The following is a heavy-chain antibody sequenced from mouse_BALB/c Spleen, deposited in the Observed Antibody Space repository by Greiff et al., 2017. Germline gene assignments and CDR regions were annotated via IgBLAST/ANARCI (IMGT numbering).Heavy chain of an antibody. CDR2: INPYNDGT. CDR3: ARSYYGSSYYYFDY. CDR1: GYTFTSYV. V-gene: IGHV1-14*01. D-gene: IGHD1-1*01. Sequence: QLVESGPELVKPGASVKMSCKASGYTFTSYVMHWVKQKPGQGLEWIGYINPYNDGTKYNEKFKGKATLTSDKSSSTAYMELSSLTSEDSAVYYCARSYYGSSYYYFDYWGQGTTLTVSS. J-gene: IGHJ2*01.